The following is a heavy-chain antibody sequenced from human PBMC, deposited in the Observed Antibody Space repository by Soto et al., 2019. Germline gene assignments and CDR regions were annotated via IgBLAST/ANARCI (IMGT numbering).Heavy chain of an antibody. CDR3: VRESTTSGPNWFDT. Sequence: PSETLSLTCSVSGGSINSGRSSWNWIRQSPGKGLGWIAYIYHSGSTYYNPSLKSRVTISVDRSENQFSLKLTSVTAADTAVYYCVRESTTSGPNWFDTWGPGILVTVS. J-gene: IGHJ5*02. V-gene: IGHV4-30-2*06. CDR1: GGSINSGRSS. CDR2: IYHSGST. D-gene: IGHD1-1*01.